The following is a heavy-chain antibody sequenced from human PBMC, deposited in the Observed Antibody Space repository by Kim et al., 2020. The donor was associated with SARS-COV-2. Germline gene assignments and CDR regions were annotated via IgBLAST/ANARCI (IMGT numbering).Heavy chain of an antibody. CDR3: ARGPPRLAYYYYGMDV. Sequence: ASVKVSCKASGYTFTSYDINWVRQATGQGLEWMGWMNPNSGNTGYAQKFQGRVTMTRNTSISTAYMELSSLRSEDTAVYYCARGPPRLAYYYYGMDVWGQGTTVTVSS. CDR1: GYTFTSYD. J-gene: IGHJ6*02. V-gene: IGHV1-8*01. CDR2: MNPNSGNT. D-gene: IGHD6-6*01.